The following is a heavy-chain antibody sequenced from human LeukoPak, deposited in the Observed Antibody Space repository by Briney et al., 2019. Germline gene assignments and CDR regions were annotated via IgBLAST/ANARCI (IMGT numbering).Heavy chain of an antibody. V-gene: IGHV4-59*01. CDR2: TYYSGST. Sequence: SETLSLTCTVSGGSISSYYWSWIRQPPGKGLEWIGYTYYSGSTNYNPSPKSRVTISVDTSKNQFSLKLSSVTAADTAVYYCARVYSGYDYDHFDYWGQGTLVTVSS. CDR3: ARVYSGYDYDHFDY. D-gene: IGHD5-12*01. J-gene: IGHJ4*02. CDR1: GGSISSYY.